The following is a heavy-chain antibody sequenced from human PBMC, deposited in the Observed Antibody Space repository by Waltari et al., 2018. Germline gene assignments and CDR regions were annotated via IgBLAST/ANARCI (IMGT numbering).Heavy chain of an antibody. Sequence: EVQLVESGGGLVQPGGSLKPSWSVAGFTFSGCGIQWVRQASGKGLEWLGRIRNKANNDATVYAASVKGRFTISRDDLKNTAYLQMNSLKTEDTAVYYCTRGNPYAMDVWGQGTTVTVSS. J-gene: IGHJ6*02. V-gene: IGHV3-73*01. CDR3: TRGNPYAMDV. CDR2: IRNKANNDAT. CDR1: GFTFSGCG.